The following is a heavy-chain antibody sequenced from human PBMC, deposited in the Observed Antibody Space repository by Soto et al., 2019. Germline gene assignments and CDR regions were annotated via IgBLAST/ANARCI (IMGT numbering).Heavy chain of an antibody. CDR3: AALTYYDFWSGYSSLDS. CDR1: GGSISSYY. D-gene: IGHD3-3*01. Sequence: SETLSLTCTVSGGSISSYYWSWIRQPPGKGLEWIGYIYYSGSTNYNPSLKSRVTISVDTSKNQFSLKLSSVTAADTAVYYCAALTYYDFWSGYSSLDSRAQETPVPVSS. V-gene: IGHV4-59*08. J-gene: IGHJ4*02. CDR2: IYYSGST.